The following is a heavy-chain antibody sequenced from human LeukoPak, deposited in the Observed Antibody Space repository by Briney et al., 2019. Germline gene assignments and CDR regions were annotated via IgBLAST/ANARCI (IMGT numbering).Heavy chain of an antibody. V-gene: IGHV3-30*02. CDR3: AKDRGGSYYYYYYMDV. J-gene: IGHJ6*03. CDR1: GFTFSSYG. D-gene: IGHD2-15*01. Sequence: GGSLRLSCAASGFTFSSYGMHWVRQAPGKGLEWVAFIRYDGSTKYYADSVKGRFTISRDNSKDTLYLQMNSLRAEDTAVFYCAKDRGGSYYYYYYMDVWGKGTTVTVFS. CDR2: IRYDGSTK.